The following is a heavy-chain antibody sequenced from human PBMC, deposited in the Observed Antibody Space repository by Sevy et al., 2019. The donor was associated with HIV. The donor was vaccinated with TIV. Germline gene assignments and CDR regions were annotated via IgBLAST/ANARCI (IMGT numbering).Heavy chain of an antibody. D-gene: IGHD6-19*01. CDR3: ARDLHSSGWYYFDY. CDR1: GFTVSSNY. V-gene: IGHV3-53*01. J-gene: IGHJ4*02. Sequence: GGSLRLSCAASGFTVSSNYMSWVRQAPGKGLEWVSVIYSGGSTYYADSVKGRFTISRDNSKNTLYLQMNSPRAEDTAVYYCARDLHSSGWYYFDYWGQGTLVTVSS. CDR2: IYSGGST.